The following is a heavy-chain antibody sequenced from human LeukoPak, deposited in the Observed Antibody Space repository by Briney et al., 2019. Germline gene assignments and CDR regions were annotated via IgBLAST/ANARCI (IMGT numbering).Heavy chain of an antibody. CDR3: AREYFGDFDGINYYGMDV. CDR2: IYTSGGT. V-gene: IGHV4-4*07. Sequence: SETLSLTCTVSGGSISSYYWSWIRQPAGKGLEWIGRIYTSGGTNYNPSLKSRVTMSVDTSKNQFSLKLSSVTAADTAVYYCAREYFGDFDGINYYGMDVWGQGTTVTVSS. CDR1: GGSISSYY. D-gene: IGHD3-3*01. J-gene: IGHJ6*02.